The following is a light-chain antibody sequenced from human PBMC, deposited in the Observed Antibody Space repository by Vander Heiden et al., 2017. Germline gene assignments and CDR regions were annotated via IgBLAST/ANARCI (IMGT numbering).Light chain of an antibody. J-gene: IGLJ2*01. CDR2: DVS. Sequence: QSALTQPASVSGSPGQSITISCPGTSSDAGGYNYVSWYHQHPGKAPKLMIYDVSNRPSGVSNRFSGSKSGNTASLTISGLQAEDEADYYCSSYTSSSTLGVFGGGTKLTVL. CDR1: SSDAGGYNY. CDR3: SSYTSSSTLGV. V-gene: IGLV2-14*01.